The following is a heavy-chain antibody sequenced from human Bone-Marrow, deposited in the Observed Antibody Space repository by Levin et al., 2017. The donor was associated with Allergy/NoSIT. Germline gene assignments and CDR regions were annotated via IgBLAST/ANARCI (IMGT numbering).Heavy chain of an antibody. V-gene: IGHV4-39*01. CDR3: ARHVYFNDRSGVLFDF. D-gene: IGHD3-22*01. CDR1: GASVSSSNYY. J-gene: IGHJ4*02. Sequence: ASETLSLTCTVSGASVSSSNYYWGWIRQPPGKGLEWIGGVFFRGTTSYNPSLKSRVTMSVDTSKNHLSLKLTSVTAADSAAYYCARHVYFNDRSGVLFDFWGRGTVVTVSS. CDR2: VFFRGTT.